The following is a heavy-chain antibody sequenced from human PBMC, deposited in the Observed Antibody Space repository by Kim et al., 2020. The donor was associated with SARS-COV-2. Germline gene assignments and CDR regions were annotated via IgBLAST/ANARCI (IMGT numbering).Heavy chain of an antibody. D-gene: IGHD4-17*01. J-gene: IGHJ4*02. Sequence: EDTAKGRFTISTDHSKTPLLLQMTSLRAEDTAVYYCASLDYGGNSEYFDYWGQGTLVTVSS. CDR3: ASLDYGGNSEYFDY. V-gene: IGHV3-30*01.